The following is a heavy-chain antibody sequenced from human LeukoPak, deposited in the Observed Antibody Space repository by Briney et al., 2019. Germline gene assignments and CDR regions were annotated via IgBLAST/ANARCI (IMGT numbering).Heavy chain of an antibody. CDR2: INPNSGGT. Sequence: AASVKVSCKASGYTFTGYYMHWVRQAPGQGLEWMGWINPNSGGTNYAQKFQGRVTMTRDTSISTAYMELSRLRSEDTAVYYCATVGYSYGYLGYWGQGTLVTVSS. CDR3: ATVGYSYGYLGY. CDR1: GYTFTGYY. V-gene: IGHV1-2*02. J-gene: IGHJ4*02. D-gene: IGHD5-18*01.